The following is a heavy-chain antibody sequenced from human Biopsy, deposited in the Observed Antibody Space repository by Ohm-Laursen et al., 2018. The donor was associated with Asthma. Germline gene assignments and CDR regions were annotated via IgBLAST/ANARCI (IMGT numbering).Heavy chain of an antibody. D-gene: IGHD6-13*01. Sequence: TLSLTCTVSGGSFSSSSYYWAWIRQPPRKGLEWIGSFYYSGSTYYNPSLESRVTVSADTSKNQFSLKLTSVIAADTAVYYCVRGSSSWHHGPFHYYYGLDVWGQGTTATVSS. CDR1: GGSFSSSSYY. CDR2: FYYSGST. CDR3: VRGSSSWHHGPFHYYYGLDV. J-gene: IGHJ6*02. V-gene: IGHV4-39*01.